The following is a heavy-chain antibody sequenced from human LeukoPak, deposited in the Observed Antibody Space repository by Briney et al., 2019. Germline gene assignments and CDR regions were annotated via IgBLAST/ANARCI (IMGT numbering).Heavy chain of an antibody. J-gene: IGHJ4*02. CDR2: ISAYNGNT. V-gene: IGHV1-18*01. Sequence: ASVKVSCKASGYTFTSYGISWVRQAPGQGLEWMGWISAYNGNTNYAQKLQGRVTMTTGTSTSTAYMELRSLRSDDTAVYYCALARGYYYDSSGYSLGYWGQGTLVTVSS. CDR3: ALARGYYYDSSGYSLGY. CDR1: GYTFTSYG. D-gene: IGHD3-22*01.